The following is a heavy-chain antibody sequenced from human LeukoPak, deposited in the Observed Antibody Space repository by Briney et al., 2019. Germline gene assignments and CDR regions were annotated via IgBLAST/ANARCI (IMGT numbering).Heavy chain of an antibody. J-gene: IGHJ3*02. CDR1: GFTFSSYG. D-gene: IGHD1-26*01. Sequence: PGGSLRLSCAASGFTFSSYGMSWVRQAPGKGLEWVSAISGSGGSTYYADSVKGRFTISRDNSKNTLYLQMNGLRAEDTAVYYCARGGSYLSAFDIWGQGTMVTVSS. CDR2: ISGSGGST. V-gene: IGHV3-23*01. CDR3: ARGGSYLSAFDI.